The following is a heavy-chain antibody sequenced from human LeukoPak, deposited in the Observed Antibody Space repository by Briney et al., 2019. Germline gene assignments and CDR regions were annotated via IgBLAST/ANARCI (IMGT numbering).Heavy chain of an antibody. CDR2: ISYDGSNK. V-gene: IGHV3-30*03. J-gene: IGHJ6*03. CDR1: GFTFSNYG. CDR3: ARVRVRPVVVPAAISGDYYYYMDV. D-gene: IGHD2-2*02. Sequence: GGSLRLSCVASGFTFSNYGIHWVRQAPGKGLEWVAVISYDGSNKYYADSVKGRFTISRDNAKNSLYLQMNSLRAEDTAVYYCARVRVRPVVVPAAISGDYYYYMDVWGKGTTVTVSS.